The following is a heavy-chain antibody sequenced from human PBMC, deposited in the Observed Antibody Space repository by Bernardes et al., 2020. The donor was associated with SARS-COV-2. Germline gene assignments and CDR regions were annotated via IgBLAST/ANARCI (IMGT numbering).Heavy chain of an antibody. D-gene: IGHD6-19*01. V-gene: IGHV3-48*04. CDR1: GFSFSSYW. Sequence: GGSLRLSCAASGFSFSSYWMSWVRQAPGKGLEWVSYISSSGSTIYYADSVKGRFTISRDNAKNSLYLQMNSLRAEDTAVYYCARERSSGWFTSFDYWGQGTLVTVSS. CDR2: ISSSGSTI. CDR3: ARERSSGWFTSFDY. J-gene: IGHJ4*02.